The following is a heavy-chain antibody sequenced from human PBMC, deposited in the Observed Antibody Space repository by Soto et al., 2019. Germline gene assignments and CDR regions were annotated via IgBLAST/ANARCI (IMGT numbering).Heavy chain of an antibody. V-gene: IGHV1-18*04. Sequence: ASVKVSCKASGYTFTSYGISWVRQAPGQGLEWMGWISAYNGNTNYAQKLQGRVTMTTDTSTSTAYMELRSLRSDDTAVYYCARSPTVTTSSWFDPWGQGTLVTVST. J-gene: IGHJ5*02. CDR1: GYTFTSYG. CDR3: ARSPTVTTSSWFDP. D-gene: IGHD4-17*01. CDR2: ISAYNGNT.